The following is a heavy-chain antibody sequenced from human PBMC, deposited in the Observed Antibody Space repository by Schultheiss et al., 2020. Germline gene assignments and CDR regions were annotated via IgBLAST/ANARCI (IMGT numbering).Heavy chain of an antibody. CDR2: ISSSGSTI. CDR3: ARDYYANGAFDI. CDR1: GFTFSSYA. Sequence: GGSLRLSCAASGFTFSSYAMNWVRQAPGKGLEWVSYISSSGSTIYYADSVKGRFTISRDNAKNSLYLQMNSLRAEDTAVYYCARDYYANGAFDIWGQGTMVNVSS. D-gene: IGHD3-10*01. V-gene: IGHV3-48*04. J-gene: IGHJ3*02.